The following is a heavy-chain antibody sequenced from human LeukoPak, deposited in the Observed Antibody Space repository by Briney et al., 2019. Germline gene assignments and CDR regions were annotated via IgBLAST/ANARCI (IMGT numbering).Heavy chain of an antibody. CDR2: ISYDGSNK. CDR3: ASSLQGYFDY. J-gene: IGHJ4*02. Sequence: QAGGSLRLSCAASGFTFSSYAMHWVRLAPGKGLEWVAVISYDGSNKYYADSVKGRFTISRDNSKNTLYLQMNSLRAEDTAVYYCASSLQGYFDYWGQGTLVTVSS. V-gene: IGHV3-30*04. CDR1: GFTFSSYA. D-gene: IGHD2-15*01.